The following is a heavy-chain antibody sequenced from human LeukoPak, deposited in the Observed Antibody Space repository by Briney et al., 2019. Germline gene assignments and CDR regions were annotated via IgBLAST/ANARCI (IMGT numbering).Heavy chain of an antibody. CDR1: GFTFSSYS. D-gene: IGHD2-15*01. Sequence: GGSLRLSCAASGFTFSSYSMNWVRQAPGKGLEWVSYISSSSSTIYYADSVKGRFTISRDNAKNSLYLQMNSLRAEDTAVYYCARAYCSGGSCYYYFDYWGQGTLVTVSS. J-gene: IGHJ4*02. V-gene: IGHV3-48*04. CDR3: ARAYCSGGSCYYYFDY. CDR2: ISSSSSTI.